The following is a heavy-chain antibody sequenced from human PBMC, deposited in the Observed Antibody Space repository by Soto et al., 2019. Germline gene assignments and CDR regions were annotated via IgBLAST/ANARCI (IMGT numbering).Heavy chain of an antibody. CDR2: ISAYNGNT. CDR3: ARDGARRDAFDI. CDR1: GYTVTSYG. J-gene: IGHJ3*02. D-gene: IGHD3-16*01. V-gene: IGHV1-18*01. Sequence: ASVKVACKASGYTVTSYGIGGVRQAPGQGLEWMGWISAYNGNTNYAQKLQGRVTMTTDTSTSTAYMELRSLRSDDTAVYYCARDGARRDAFDIWGQGTMVTVSS.